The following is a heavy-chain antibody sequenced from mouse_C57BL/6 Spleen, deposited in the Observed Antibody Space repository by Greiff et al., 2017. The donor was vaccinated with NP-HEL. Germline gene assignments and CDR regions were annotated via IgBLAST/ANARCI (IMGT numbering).Heavy chain of an antibody. V-gene: IGHV1-55*01. CDR2: IYPGSGST. J-gene: IGHJ2*01. CDR1: GYTFTSYW. D-gene: IGHD3-2*01. CDR3: ARGARRQLGFDY. Sequence: QVQLQQPGAELVKPGASVKMSCKASGYTFTSYWITWVKQRPGQGLEWIGDIYPGSGSTNYNEKFKSKATLTVDTSSSTAYMQLSSLTSEDSAVDYCARGARRQLGFDYWGQGTTLTVSS.